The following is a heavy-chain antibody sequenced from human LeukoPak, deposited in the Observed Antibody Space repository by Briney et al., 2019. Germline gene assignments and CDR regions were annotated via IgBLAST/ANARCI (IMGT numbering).Heavy chain of an antibody. J-gene: IGHJ4*02. Sequence: PGGSLRLSCAASGFTFSSYSMNWVRQAPGKGLEWVSSISSSSSYIYYADSVKGRFTISRDNAKNSLYMQMNRLRAEDTAVYYCARGRLSSSSMWGDFDYWGQGTLVTVSS. D-gene: IGHD6-6*01. CDR2: ISSSSSYI. V-gene: IGHV3-21*01. CDR3: ARGRLSSSSMWGDFDY. CDR1: GFTFSSYS.